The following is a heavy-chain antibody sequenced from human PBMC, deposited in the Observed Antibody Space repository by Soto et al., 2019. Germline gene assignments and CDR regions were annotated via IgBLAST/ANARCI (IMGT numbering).Heavy chain of an antibody. D-gene: IGHD3-3*01. Sequence: PGGSLRLSCAASGFTVSSNYMSWVRQAPGKGLEWVSVIYSGGSTYYADSVKGRFTISRDNSKNTLYLQMNSLRAEDTAVYYCARGSITIFGVVTYGMDVWGQGTTVTVSS. J-gene: IGHJ6*02. CDR3: ARGSITIFGVVTYGMDV. CDR2: IYSGGST. CDR1: GFTVSSNY. V-gene: IGHV3-53*01.